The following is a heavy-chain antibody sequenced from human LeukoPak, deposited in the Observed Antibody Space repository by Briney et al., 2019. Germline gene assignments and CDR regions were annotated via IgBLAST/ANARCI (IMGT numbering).Heavy chain of an antibody. V-gene: IGHV4-30-4*01. CDR3: NYYGSGSPDAFDF. Sequence: SQTLSLTYIVSGGSISSADYYWKWIPQPPGKGLGWIGYIYNSGRTYYNPSLKSRGTISVDKSKNQFSLKLSSVTAADTAVYYCNYYGSGSPDAFDFWGQGTMVTVSS. J-gene: IGHJ3*01. D-gene: IGHD3-10*01. CDR2: IYNSGRT. CDR1: GGSISSADYY.